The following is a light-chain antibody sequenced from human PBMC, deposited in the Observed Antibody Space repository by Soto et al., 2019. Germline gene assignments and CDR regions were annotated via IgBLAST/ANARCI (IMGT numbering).Light chain of an antibody. CDR1: QILSSSY. Sequence: EIVLTQSPGTLSLSPGERATLSCRASQILSSSYVAWYQQTPGQAPRLLIYAASNRATGIPGRFSGSGSGTDCTLTITRLEPEEFAVYYCQHYRSALLTLGGGTKVEIK. V-gene: IGKV3-20*01. J-gene: IGKJ4*01. CDR2: AAS. CDR3: QHYRSALLT.